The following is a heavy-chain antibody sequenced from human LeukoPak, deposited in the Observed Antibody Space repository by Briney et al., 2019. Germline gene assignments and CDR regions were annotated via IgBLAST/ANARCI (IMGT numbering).Heavy chain of an antibody. CDR3: ARGVRGYYDFWSGYYDY. Sequence: ASVKVSCKASGYTFTSYGISWVRQAPGQGLEWMGWISAYNGNTNYAQKLQGRVTMTTDTSTSTAYMELRSLRSDDTAVYYCARGVRGYYDFWSGYYDYWGQGTLVTVSS. V-gene: IGHV1-18*01. CDR2: ISAYNGNT. J-gene: IGHJ4*02. CDR1: GYTFTSYG. D-gene: IGHD3-3*01.